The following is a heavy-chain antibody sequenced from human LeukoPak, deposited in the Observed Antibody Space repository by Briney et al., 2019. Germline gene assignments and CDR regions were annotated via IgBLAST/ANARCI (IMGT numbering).Heavy chain of an antibody. CDR2: ISYDGSNK. CDR3: ARPLRFYHFYHGMDV. Sequence: GRSLRLSCAASGFTFSSYAMHWVRQAPGKGLEWVAVISYDGSNKYYADSVKGRFTVSRDNSKNTLNLQMNGLRTEDTAVYYCARPLRFYHFYHGMDVWGRGTTVTVSS. CDR1: GFTFSSYA. V-gene: IGHV3-30*04. D-gene: IGHD5/OR15-5a*01. J-gene: IGHJ6*02.